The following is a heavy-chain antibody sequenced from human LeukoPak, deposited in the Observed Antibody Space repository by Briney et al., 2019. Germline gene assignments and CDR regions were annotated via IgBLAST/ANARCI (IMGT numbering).Heavy chain of an antibody. CDR1: GGSISSSSYY. J-gene: IGHJ4*02. CDR2: IYYSGST. Sequence: SETLSLTCTVSGGSISSSSYYWGWIRQPPGKGLEWIGSIYYSGSTYYNPSLKSRVTISVDTSKNQFSLKLSSVTAADTAVYYCARDPLRYGGNSEGYWGQGTLVIVSS. D-gene: IGHD4-23*01. V-gene: IGHV4-39*07. CDR3: ARDPLRYGGNSEGY.